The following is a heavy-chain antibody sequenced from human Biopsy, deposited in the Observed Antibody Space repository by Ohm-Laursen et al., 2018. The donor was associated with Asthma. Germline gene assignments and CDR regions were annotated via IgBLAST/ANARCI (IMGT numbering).Heavy chain of an antibody. D-gene: IGHD3-16*01. Sequence: GTLSLTCTVYGGSFSGYYWSWIRQPPGKGLEWIGEINHSGSTNYNPSLKSRVTISVDTSKNQFSLRLSSVTAADTAVYFCARRGGVRRYFDYWGQGTLVTVSS. CDR1: GGSFSGYY. CDR3: ARRGGVRRYFDY. CDR2: INHSGST. V-gene: IGHV4-34*01. J-gene: IGHJ4*02.